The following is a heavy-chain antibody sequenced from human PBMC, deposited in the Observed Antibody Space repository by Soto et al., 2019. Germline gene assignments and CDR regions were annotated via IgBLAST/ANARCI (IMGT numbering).Heavy chain of an antibody. D-gene: IGHD4-17*01. V-gene: IGHV3-7*03. CDR2: IKRDGSEK. CDR3: ASVRATDYEIDY. CDR1: GFMFGSYW. J-gene: IGHJ4*02. Sequence: PGGSLRLSCTASGFMFGSYWMTWVRHVPGKGLQWVANIKRDGSEKYYVDFVKGRFTISRDNADNSVFLDMNNLRVDDTATYYCASVRATDYEIDYWGQGALVTVYS.